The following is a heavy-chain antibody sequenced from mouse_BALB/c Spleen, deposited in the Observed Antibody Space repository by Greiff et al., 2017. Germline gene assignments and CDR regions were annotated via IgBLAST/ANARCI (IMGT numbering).Heavy chain of an antibody. D-gene: IGHD2-4*01. CDR1: GYTFTDYN. J-gene: IGHJ3*01. CDR2: IYPYNGGT. V-gene: IGHV1S29*02. Sequence: EVKLQESGPELVKPGASVKISCKASGYTFTDYNMHWVKQSHGKSLEWIGYIYPYNGGTGYNQKFKSKATLTVDNSSSTAYMELRSLTSEDSAVYYCARIGYYDYDEGFAYWGQGTLVTVSA. CDR3: ARIGYYDYDEGFAY.